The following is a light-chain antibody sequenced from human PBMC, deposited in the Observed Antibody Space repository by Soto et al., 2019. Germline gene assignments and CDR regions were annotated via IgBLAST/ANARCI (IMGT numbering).Light chain of an antibody. V-gene: IGKV3-11*01. Sequence: EIVLTQSPATLSLSPGERAALSCRASQSVGSHLAWYQQKPGQAPRLLIYDASNRATGIPARFSGSGSGTDFTLTISSLEPEDFAVYIGQHRTNWPPVTFGQGTRLEIK. CDR1: QSVGSH. CDR2: DAS. CDR3: QHRTNWPPVT. J-gene: IGKJ5*01.